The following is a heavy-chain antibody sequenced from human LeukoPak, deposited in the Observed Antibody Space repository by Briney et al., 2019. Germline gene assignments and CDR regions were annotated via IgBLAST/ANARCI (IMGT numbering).Heavy chain of an antibody. D-gene: IGHD5-12*01. CDR2: INWNGGST. CDR1: GFTFDDYG. Sequence: GGSLRLSCAASGFTFDDYGMSWVRQAPGKGLEWVSGINWNGGSTGYADSVKGRFTISRDNAKNSLCLQMNSLRAEDTALYYCARAGGYSGYECFDYWGQGTLVTVSS. CDR3: ARAGGYSGYECFDY. V-gene: IGHV3-20*04. J-gene: IGHJ4*02.